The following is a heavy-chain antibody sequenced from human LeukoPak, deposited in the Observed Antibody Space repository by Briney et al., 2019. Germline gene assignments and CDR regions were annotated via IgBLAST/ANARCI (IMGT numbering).Heavy chain of an antibody. CDR2: IYYSGST. D-gene: IGHD1-26*01. Sequence: SETLSLTCTVSGGSISSYYWSWIRQPPGKGLEWIGYIYYSGSTNYNPSLKSRVTISVDTSKNQFSLKLSSVTAADTAVYYCAGEGYYETLRYWGQGTLVTVSS. J-gene: IGHJ4*02. CDR1: GGSISSYY. V-gene: IGHV4-59*08. CDR3: AGEGYYETLRY.